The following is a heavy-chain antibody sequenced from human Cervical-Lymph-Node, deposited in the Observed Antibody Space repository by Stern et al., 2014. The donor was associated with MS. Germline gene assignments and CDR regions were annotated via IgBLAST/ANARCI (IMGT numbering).Heavy chain of an antibody. D-gene: IGHD5-24*01. V-gene: IGHV3-53*01. CDR2: IYSGGST. CDR1: GFTVSSNY. J-gene: IGHJ4*02. Sequence: EVQLVESGGGLIQPGGSLGLSCAASGFTVSSNYMSWVRQAPGKGLEWVSVIYSGGSTYYADSVKGRFTISRDNSKNTLYLQMNSLRAEDTAVYYCARDSSGYNYFDYWGQGTLVTVSS. CDR3: ARDSSGYNYFDY.